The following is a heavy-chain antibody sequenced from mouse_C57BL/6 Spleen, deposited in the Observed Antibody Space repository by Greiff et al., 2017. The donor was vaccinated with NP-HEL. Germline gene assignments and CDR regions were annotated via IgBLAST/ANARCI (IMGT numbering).Heavy chain of an antibody. V-gene: IGHV2-2*01. D-gene: IGHD2-4*01. J-gene: IGHJ2*01. CDR2: IWSGGST. CDR3: AREGVYYDYGYFDY. Sequence: VQVVESGPGLVQPSQSLSITCTVSGFSLTSYGVHWVRQSPGKGLEWLGVIWSGGSTDYNAAFISRLSISKDNSKSQVFFKMNSLQADDTAIYYCAREGVYYDYGYFDYWGQGTTLTVSS. CDR1: GFSLTSYG.